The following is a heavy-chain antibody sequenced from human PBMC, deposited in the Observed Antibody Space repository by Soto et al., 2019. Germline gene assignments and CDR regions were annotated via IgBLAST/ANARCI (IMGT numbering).Heavy chain of an antibody. D-gene: IGHD3-10*01. V-gene: IGHV2-70*13. CDR1: GFALKTNGMC. Sequence: SGPTLVNPTQTLTLTCSFSGFALKTNGMCVSWIRQSPGKALEWLALIDWAEDKYYSTSLKTRLKISKDTSKNEVVLTMTDMDPVDTGMYFCAAYEISGSFWXSWGQGIQVTVSS. J-gene: IGHJ4*02. CDR2: IDWAEDK. CDR3: AAYEISGSFWXS.